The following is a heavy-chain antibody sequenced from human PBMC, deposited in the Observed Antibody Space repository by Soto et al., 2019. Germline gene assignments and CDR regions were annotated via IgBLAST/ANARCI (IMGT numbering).Heavy chain of an antibody. CDR2: IWYDGSNK. CDR3: ARDREGFEYFQH. CDR1: GFTFSSYG. J-gene: IGHJ1*01. V-gene: IGHV3-33*01. D-gene: IGHD1-26*01. Sequence: QVQLVESGGGVVQPGRSLRLSCAASGFTFSSYGMHWVRQAPGKGLEWVAVIWYDGSNKYYADSVKGRFTISRDNSKNTLYLQMNSLRAEDTAVYYCARDREGFEYFQHWGQGTLVTVSS.